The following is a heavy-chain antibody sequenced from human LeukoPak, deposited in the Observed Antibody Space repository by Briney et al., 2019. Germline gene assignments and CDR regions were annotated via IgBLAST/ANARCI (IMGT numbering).Heavy chain of an antibody. V-gene: IGHV7-4-1*02. D-gene: IGHD4-11*01. CDR2: INTNTGNP. CDR3: ARVLYSNGWFEP. Sequence: ASVKVSCKASGYTFTSYAMNGVRQAPGQGLDWMGRINTNTGNPTYAHGFTGRFVFSLDSSVSTAYLQISSLKDEDTAVYYCARVLYSNGWFEPWGQGTLVTVSS. CDR1: GYTFTSYA. J-gene: IGHJ5*02.